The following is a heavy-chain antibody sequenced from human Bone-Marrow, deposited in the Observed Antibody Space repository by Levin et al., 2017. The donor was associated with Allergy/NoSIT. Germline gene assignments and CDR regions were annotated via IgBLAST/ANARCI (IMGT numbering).Heavy chain of an antibody. J-gene: IGHJ4*02. V-gene: IGHV3-9*01. CDR3: ARDSDSRGYFSTKLDF. CDR1: GFTFEEYA. D-gene: IGHD3-22*01. Sequence: RPGGSLRLSCVVSGFTFEEYAMHWVRQSPGKGLEWVSTISWNSAGVASAHSVKGRFAISRDNAKNSLYLEMNSLRPEDTAFYFCARDSDSRGYFSTKLDFWGQGTLVTVSS. CDR2: ISWNSAGV.